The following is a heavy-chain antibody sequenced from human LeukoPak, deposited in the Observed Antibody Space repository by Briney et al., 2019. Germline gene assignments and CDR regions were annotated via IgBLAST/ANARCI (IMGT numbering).Heavy chain of an antibody. CDR3: ARQQGGTFDI. J-gene: IGHJ3*02. V-gene: IGHV4-38-2*02. CDR2: IYHSGST. Sequence: PSETLSLTCTVSRYSISSGYFWGWIGQPPGKGLEWIGSIYHSGSTNYNPSLRSRVTISVDTSKNQFSLRLSSVTAADTAVYYCARQQGGTFDIWGQGTMVTVSS. CDR1: RYSISSGYF. D-gene: IGHD3-16*01.